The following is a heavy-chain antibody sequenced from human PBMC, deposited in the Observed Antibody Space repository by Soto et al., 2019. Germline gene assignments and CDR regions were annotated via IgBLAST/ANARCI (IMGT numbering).Heavy chain of an antibody. CDR2: IYYSGST. Sequence: SETLSLTCTVSGGSISSYYWXWIRQPPGKGLEWIGYIYYSGSTNYNPSLKSRVTISVDTSKNQFSLKLSSVTAADTAVYYCARGDGGRRTNQPHIVVVTATRFDYWGQGTLVTVSS. D-gene: IGHD2-21*02. CDR3: ARGDGGRRTNQPHIVVVTATRFDY. CDR1: GGSISSYY. V-gene: IGHV4-59*08. J-gene: IGHJ4*02.